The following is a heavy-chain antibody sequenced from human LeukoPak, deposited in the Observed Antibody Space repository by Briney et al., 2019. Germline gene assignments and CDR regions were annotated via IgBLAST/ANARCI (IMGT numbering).Heavy chain of an antibody. CDR1: GGSISSYY. J-gene: IGHJ6*02. CDR2: IYYSGST. Sequence: PSETLSLTCTVSGGSISSYYWSWIRQPPGKGLEWIGYIYYSGSTNYNPSLKSRVTISVDTSKNQFSLKLSSVTAADTAVYYCALFADYGMDVWGQGTTVTVSS. V-gene: IGHV4-59*08. CDR3: ALFADYGMDV.